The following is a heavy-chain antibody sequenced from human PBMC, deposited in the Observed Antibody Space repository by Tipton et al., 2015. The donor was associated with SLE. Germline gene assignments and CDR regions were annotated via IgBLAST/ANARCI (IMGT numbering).Heavy chain of an antibody. D-gene: IGHD3-22*01. J-gene: IGHJ4*02. V-gene: IGHV4-39*07. CDR3: ARGGYYDSSGVPYFDY. Sequence: TLSLTCTVSGGSISSSSYYWGWIRQPPGKGLGWIGSIYYSGSTNYNPSLKSRVTISVDTSKNQFSLKLSSVTAADTAVYYCARGGYYDSSGVPYFDYWGQGTLVTVSS. CDR2: IYYSGST. CDR1: GGSISSSSYY.